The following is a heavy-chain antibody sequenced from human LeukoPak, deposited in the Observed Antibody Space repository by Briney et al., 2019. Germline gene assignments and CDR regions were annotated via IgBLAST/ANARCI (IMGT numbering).Heavy chain of an antibody. J-gene: IGHJ2*01. CDR3: ASTPPRYCTNGVCSRVYWYFDL. D-gene: IGHD2-8*01. Sequence: TSETLFLTCTVSGGSISSSSYYWGWIRQPPGKGLEWIGSIYYSGSTYYHPSLKSRVTISVDTSKNQFSLKLSSVTAADTAVYYCASTPPRYCTNGVCSRVYWYFDLWGRGTLVTVSS. V-gene: IGHV4-39*01. CDR1: GGSISSSSYY. CDR2: IYYSGST.